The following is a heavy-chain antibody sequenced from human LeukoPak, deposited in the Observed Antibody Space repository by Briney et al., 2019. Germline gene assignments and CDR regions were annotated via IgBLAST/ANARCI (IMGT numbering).Heavy chain of an antibody. CDR1: GGTFSSYA. CDR3: ARSLDIVVVVAAPTPHYYYYMDV. V-gene: IGHV1-69*13. CDR2: IIPIFGTA. Sequence: SVKVSCKASGGTFSSYAISWVRQAPGQGLEWMGGIIPIFGTANYAQKFQGRVTITADESTSTAYMELSSLRSEDTAVYHCARSLDIVVVVAAPTPHYYYYMDVWGKGTTVTISS. D-gene: IGHD2-15*01. J-gene: IGHJ6*03.